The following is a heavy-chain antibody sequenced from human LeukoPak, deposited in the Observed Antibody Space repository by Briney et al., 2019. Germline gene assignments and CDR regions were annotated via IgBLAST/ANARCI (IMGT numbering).Heavy chain of an antibody. CDR2: IYPGDSDT. J-gene: IGHJ4*02. CDR3: ARRNYYDSRGYYCDY. CDR1: GYTFTNYW. D-gene: IGHD3-22*01. Sequence: GESLKISCKVSGYTFTNYWIVWVRQMPGKGLEWMGIIYPGDSDTRYSPSFQGQVTFSADKFITTAYLQWSSLKASDTAMYYCARRNYYDSRGYYCDYWGQGTLVTVSS. V-gene: IGHV5-51*01.